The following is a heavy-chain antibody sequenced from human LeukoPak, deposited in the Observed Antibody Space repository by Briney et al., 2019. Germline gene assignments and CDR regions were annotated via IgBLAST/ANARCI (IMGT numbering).Heavy chain of an antibody. V-gene: IGHV4-59*08. CDR1: GGSISSYY. D-gene: IGHD2-15*01. Sequence: SETLSLTCTVSGGSISSYYWSWIRQPPGKGLEWIGYIYYSGSTNYNPSLKSRVTISVDTSKNQFSLKLSSATAADTAVYYCARVDDCSGGSCYYFWGQGTLVTVSS. CDR2: IYYSGST. CDR3: ARVDDCSGGSCYYF. J-gene: IGHJ4*02.